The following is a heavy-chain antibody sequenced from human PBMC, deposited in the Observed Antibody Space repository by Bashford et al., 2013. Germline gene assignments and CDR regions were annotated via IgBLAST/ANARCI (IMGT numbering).Heavy chain of an antibody. CDR2: ISTYNGNT. J-gene: IGHJ4*02. Sequence: VRQAPGQALEWMGWISTYNGNTIYAQKFQGRVTLTTDRATNTAYVELRGLRSDDTAVYYCARDHYPALVGATPHNFDSWGQGTLVTVSS. D-gene: IGHD1-26*01. CDR3: ARDHYPALVGATPHNFDS. V-gene: IGHV1-18*01.